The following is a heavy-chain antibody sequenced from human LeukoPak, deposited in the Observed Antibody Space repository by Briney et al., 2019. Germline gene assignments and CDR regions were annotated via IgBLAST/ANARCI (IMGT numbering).Heavy chain of an antibody. CDR2: MNPNSGNT. CDR3: ARGMVAAAGTAFDY. CDR1: GYTFTSYD. V-gene: IGHV1-8*01. D-gene: IGHD6-13*01. J-gene: IGHJ4*02. Sequence: GASVKVSCKASGYTFTSYDINWVRQATGQGLEWMGWMNPNSGNTGYAQKFQGRVTMTRNTSISTAYMELRSLRSDDTAVYYCARGMVAAAGTAFDYWGQGTLVTVSS.